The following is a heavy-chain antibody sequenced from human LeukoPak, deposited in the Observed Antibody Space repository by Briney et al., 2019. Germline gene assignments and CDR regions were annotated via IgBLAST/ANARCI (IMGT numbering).Heavy chain of an antibody. CDR3: ARIWGDAGNRIFDY. D-gene: IGHD3-16*01. Sequence: SETLSLTCAVYGGSFSGYYWSWIRQPPGKGLEWIGEINHSGSTNYNPSLKSRVTISVDTSKNQFSLKLSSVTAADMAVYYCARIWGDAGNRIFDYWGQGTLVTVSS. J-gene: IGHJ4*02. V-gene: IGHV4-34*01. CDR2: INHSGST. CDR1: GGSFSGYY.